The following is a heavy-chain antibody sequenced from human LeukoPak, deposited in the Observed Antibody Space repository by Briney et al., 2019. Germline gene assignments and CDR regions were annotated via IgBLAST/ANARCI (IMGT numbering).Heavy chain of an antibody. CDR1: GGSFSGYY. CDR3: ARGAGAVAVDY. J-gene: IGHJ4*02. D-gene: IGHD6-19*01. CDR2: TNHSGST. Sequence: NASETLSLTCAVYGGSFSGYYWSWIRQPPANEMEWIGETNHSGSTNYNPSLKSRVTISVDTSKNQFSLRLSSVTAADTAVYYCARGAGAVAVDYWGQGTLVTVSS. V-gene: IGHV4-34*01.